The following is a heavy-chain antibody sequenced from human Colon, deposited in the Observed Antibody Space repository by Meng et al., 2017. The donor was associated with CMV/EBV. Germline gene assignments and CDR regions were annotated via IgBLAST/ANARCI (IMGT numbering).Heavy chain of an antibody. J-gene: IGHJ2*01. CDR2: IWYDGSNK. V-gene: IGHV3-33*01. D-gene: IGHD1-1*01. CDR1: GFPLSGYG. Sequence: SCVASGFPLSGYGFRWVRQAPSKGLEWVAVIWYDGSNKYYADSVKGRFIISRDNSKNTVYLQMNSLRAEDTAVYYCASPSSSPGPFDLWGRGTLVTVSS. CDR3: ASPSSSPGPFDL.